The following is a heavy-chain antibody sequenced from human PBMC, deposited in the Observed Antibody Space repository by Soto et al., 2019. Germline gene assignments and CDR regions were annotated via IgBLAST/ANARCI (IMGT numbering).Heavy chain of an antibody. CDR2: ISGSGGST. V-gene: IGHV3-23*01. D-gene: IGHD2-21*01. J-gene: IGHJ4*02. CDR3: AKDRAPVIAIPNYYFDY. CDR1: GFTFSSYA. Sequence: PGGSLRLSCAASGFTFSSYAMSWVRQAPGKGLEWVSAISGSGGSTYYADSVKGRFTISRDNSKNTLYLQMNSLRAEDTAVYYCAKDRAPVIAIPNYYFDYWGQGTLVTVSS.